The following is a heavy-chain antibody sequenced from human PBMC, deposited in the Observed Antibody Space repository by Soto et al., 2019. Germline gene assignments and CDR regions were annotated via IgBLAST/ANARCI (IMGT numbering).Heavy chain of an antibody. CDR3: ARGGGYCSSTSCYLGFSYYYGMDV. CDR2: IYSGGST. D-gene: IGHD2-2*01. Sequence: PGGSLRLSCAASGFTVSSNYMSWVRQAPGKGLEWVSVIYSGGSTYYADSVKGRFTISRDNSKNTLYLQMNSLRAEDTAVYYCARGGGYCSSTSCYLGFSYYYGMDVWGQGTTVTVSS. V-gene: IGHV3-53*01. CDR1: GFTVSSNY. J-gene: IGHJ6*02.